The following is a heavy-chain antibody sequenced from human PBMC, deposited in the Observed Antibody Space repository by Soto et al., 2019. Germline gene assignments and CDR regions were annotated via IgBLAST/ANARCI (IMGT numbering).Heavy chain of an antibody. J-gene: IGHJ3*02. CDR2: ISTESARA. CDR1: GYAFNKHV. CDR3: VRARDCSIFSCLDCFDS. Sequence: QIQLVQSGAEVKKAGASVKVSCKASGYAFNKHVISWVRQAPGQGLAWMGWISTESARADYAHKFPGRLIMTIDMSTTTAYMDLRSLRSDDTAIYLCVRARDCSIFSCLDCFDSWGQGTMVSVSS. D-gene: IGHD2-2*01. V-gene: IGHV1-18*01.